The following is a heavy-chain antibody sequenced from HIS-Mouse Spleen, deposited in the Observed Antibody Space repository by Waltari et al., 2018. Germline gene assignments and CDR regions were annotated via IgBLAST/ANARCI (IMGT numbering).Heavy chain of an antibody. J-gene: IGHJ5*02. Sequence: QVQLVQSGAEVKKPGASVKVSCKASGYTFTSYGISWVRQAPGQGLEWMGWISAYTCNTKYAKKRPGTVTMPTDPATSTASSELRSLRSDDTAGYYCARSESRFLEWLDWFDPWGQGTLVTVSS. CDR1: GYTFTSYG. CDR3: ARSESRFLEWLDWFDP. CDR2: ISAYTCNT. D-gene: IGHD3-3*01. V-gene: IGHV1-18*01.